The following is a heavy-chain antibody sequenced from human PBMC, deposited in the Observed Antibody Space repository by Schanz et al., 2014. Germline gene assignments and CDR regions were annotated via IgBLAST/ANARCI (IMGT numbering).Heavy chain of an antibody. CDR2: INPSGGST. D-gene: IGHD6-13*01. V-gene: IGHV1-46*03. Sequence: QVQLVQSGAEVKKPGASVKVSCKASGYTFTSYYMHWVRQAPGQGLEWMGIINPSGGSTSYAQKCQGRVTMTRDTSASTVYRELSSLRSEDTAVYYWARDGEAAAGCDSWGQGTLITVSS. CDR3: ARDGEAAAGCDS. CDR1: GYTFTSYY. J-gene: IGHJ4*02.